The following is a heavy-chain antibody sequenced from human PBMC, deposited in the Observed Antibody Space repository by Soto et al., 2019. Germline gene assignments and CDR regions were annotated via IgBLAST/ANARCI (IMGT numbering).Heavy chain of an antibody. CDR2: ISYDGSNK. V-gene: IGHV3-30*18. D-gene: IGHD4-4*01. CDR3: AKDRGPLGNSYFDY. Sequence: QVQLVESGGGVVQPGRSLRLSCAASGFTFSSYVMHWVRQAPGKGLEWVAVISYDGSNKYYADSVKGRFTISRDNSKNTLYLQMNSLRAEDTAVYYCAKDRGPLGNSYFDYWGQGTLVTVSS. J-gene: IGHJ4*02. CDR1: GFTFSSYV.